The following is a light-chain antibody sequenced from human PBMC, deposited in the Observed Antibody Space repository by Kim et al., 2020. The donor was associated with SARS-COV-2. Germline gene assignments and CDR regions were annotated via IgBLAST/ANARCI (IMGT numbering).Light chain of an antibody. Sequence: DIVMTQSPLSLPVTPGEPASISGRSSQSLLHNNGYNYLDWYLQKPGQSPQLLIYLGSIRASGVHDRFSGSGSGTAFTLKISRVVARDFGVYFCMLALQTPGLTFGGGTKVDIK. J-gene: IGKJ4*01. CDR1: QSLLHNNGYNY. CDR2: LGS. CDR3: MLALQTPGLT. V-gene: IGKV2-28*01.